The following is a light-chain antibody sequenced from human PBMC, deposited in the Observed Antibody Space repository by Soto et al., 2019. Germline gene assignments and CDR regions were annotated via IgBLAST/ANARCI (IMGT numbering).Light chain of an antibody. CDR3: SSYTSSSPLV. V-gene: IGLV2-14*01. CDR1: SSDVGGYNY. CDR2: EVS. Sequence: QSALTQPASVSGSPGQSITISCTGTSSDVGGYNYVSWYQHHPGKAPKLMIYEVSNRPSGVSNRFFGSKSGNTASLTISGLQAEDEADYYCSSYTSSSPLVFGTGTKLTVL. J-gene: IGLJ1*01.